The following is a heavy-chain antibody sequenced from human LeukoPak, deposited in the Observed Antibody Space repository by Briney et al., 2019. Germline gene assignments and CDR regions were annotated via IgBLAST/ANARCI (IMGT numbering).Heavy chain of an antibody. V-gene: IGHV4-39*07. CDR2: IYYSGST. CDR3: ARRGASGSYGTIDY. D-gene: IGHD1-26*01. Sequence: SETLSLTCTVSGGSISSRSYYWGWIRQPPGKGLEWIGSIYYSGSTYYNPSLQSRVTISVDTSKNQFSLKLSSVTAADTAVYYCARRGASGSYGTIDYWGQGTLVTVSS. CDR1: GGSISSRSYY. J-gene: IGHJ4*02.